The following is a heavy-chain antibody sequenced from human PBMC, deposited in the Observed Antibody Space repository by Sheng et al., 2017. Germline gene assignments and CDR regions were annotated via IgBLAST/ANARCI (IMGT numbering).Heavy chain of an antibody. V-gene: IGHV4-30-4*07. CDR3: ASITIFGGNLDAFDI. J-gene: IGHJ3*02. CDR1: GGSISSGGYS. D-gene: IGHD3-3*01. CDR2: IYYSGST. Sequence: QVQLQESGPGLVKPSQTLSLTCAVSGGSISSGGYSWSWIRQPPGKGLEWIGYIYYSGSTYYNPSLKSRVTISVDTSKNQFSLKLSSVTAADTAVYYCASITIFGGNLDAFDIWGQGTMVTVSS.